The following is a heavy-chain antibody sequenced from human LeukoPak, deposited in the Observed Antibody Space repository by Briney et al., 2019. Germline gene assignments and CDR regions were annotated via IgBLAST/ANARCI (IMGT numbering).Heavy chain of an antibody. D-gene: IGHD1-26*01. CDR2: ISSSGSTI. V-gene: IGHV3-11*04. Sequence: GGSLRLSCAASGFTFSDYYMSWIRQAPGKGLEWVSYISSSGSTIYYADSVKGRFTISRDNAKNSLYLQMNSLRAEDTAVYYCARDPSNNKLVGATTWFDYWGQGTLVTVSS. J-gene: IGHJ5*01. CDR1: GFTFSDYY. CDR3: ARDPSNNKLVGATTWFDY.